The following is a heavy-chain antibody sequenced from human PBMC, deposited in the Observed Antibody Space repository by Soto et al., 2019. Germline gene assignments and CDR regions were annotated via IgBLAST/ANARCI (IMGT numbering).Heavy chain of an antibody. J-gene: IGHJ5*02. CDR1: GGSISSYY. D-gene: IGHD6-13*01. V-gene: IGHV4-59*01. CDR3: ARDPSSVSYSSTAEPWFDP. CDR2: IYYSGST. Sequence: PSETLSLTCTVSGGSISSYYWSWIRQPPGKGLEWIGYIYYSGSTNYNPSLKSRVTISVDTSKNQFSLKLSSVTAADTAVYYCARDPSSVSYSSTAEPWFDPWGQGTLVTVSS.